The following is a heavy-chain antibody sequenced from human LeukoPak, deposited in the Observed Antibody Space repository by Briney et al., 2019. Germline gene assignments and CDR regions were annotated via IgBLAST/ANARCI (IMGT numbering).Heavy chain of an antibody. V-gene: IGHV4-59*01. CDR3: ARAHPHFDY. CDR2: IYYSGST. Sequence: SETLSLTCTVSGGSISSYYWSWIRQPPEKGLEWIGYIYYSGSTNYNPSLKSRVTISVDTSKNQFSLKLSSVTAADTAVYYCARAHPHFDYWGQGTLVTVSS. J-gene: IGHJ4*02. CDR1: GGSISSYY.